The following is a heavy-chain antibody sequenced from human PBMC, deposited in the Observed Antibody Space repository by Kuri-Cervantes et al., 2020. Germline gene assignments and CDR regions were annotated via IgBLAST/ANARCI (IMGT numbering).Heavy chain of an antibody. Sequence: SETLSLTCTVSGGSISSYYWSWIRQPPGKGLEWIGEINHSGSTNYNPSLKSRVTISVDTSKNQFSLKLSSVTAADTAVYYCARVVDYCTTGCCYYMDVWAKGTTVTVSS. CDR3: ARVVDYCTTGCCYYMDV. J-gene: IGHJ6*03. D-gene: IGHD3-16*01. V-gene: IGHV4-34*01. CDR1: GGSISSYY. CDR2: INHSGST.